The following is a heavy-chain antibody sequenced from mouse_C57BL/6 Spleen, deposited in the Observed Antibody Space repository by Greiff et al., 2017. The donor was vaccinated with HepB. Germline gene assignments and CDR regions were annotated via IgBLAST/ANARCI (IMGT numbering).Heavy chain of an antibody. Sequence: VQVVESGAELVRPGTSVKVSCKASGYAFTNYLIEWVKQRPGQGLEWIGVINPGSGGTNYNEKFKGKATLTADKSSSNAYMQLSSLTSEDSAVYFCARFSDSSGSAWFAYWGQGTLVTVSA. J-gene: IGHJ3*01. CDR1: GYAFTNYL. V-gene: IGHV1-54*01. CDR3: ARFSDSSGSAWFAY. D-gene: IGHD3-2*02. CDR2: INPGSGGT.